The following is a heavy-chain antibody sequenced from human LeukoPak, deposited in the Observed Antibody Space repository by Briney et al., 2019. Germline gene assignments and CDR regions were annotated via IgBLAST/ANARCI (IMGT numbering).Heavy chain of an antibody. CDR1: GGSFSGYY. CDR3: ARAVRTMVRGVIPSPYYFDY. Sequence: SETLSLTCAVYGGSFSGYYWSWIRQPPGKGLEWIGEINHSGSTNYNPSLKSRVTISVDTSKNQFSLKLSSVTAADTAVYYCARAVRTMVRGVIPSPYYFDYWGQGTLVTVSS. J-gene: IGHJ4*02. V-gene: IGHV4-34*01. CDR2: INHSGST. D-gene: IGHD3-10*01.